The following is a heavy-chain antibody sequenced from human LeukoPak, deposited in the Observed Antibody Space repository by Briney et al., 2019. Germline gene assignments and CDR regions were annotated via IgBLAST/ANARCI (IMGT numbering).Heavy chain of an antibody. CDR3: GKGGLPDIVVVIAAPPAY. CDR2: ISGSGTNT. J-gene: IGHJ4*02. CDR1: GVDFGGSG. D-gene: IGHD2-15*01. Sequence: GGSLRLSCTGSGVDFGGSGVSWFRQAPGKGLEWVSSISGSGTNTYYAASVKGRFTISRDNSKNTLYLQMSSLRAEDTAIYYCGKGGLPDIVVVIAAPPAYWGQGTLVTVSS. V-gene: IGHV3-23*01.